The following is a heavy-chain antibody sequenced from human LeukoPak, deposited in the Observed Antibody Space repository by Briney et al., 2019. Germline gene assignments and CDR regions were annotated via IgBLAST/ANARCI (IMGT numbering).Heavy chain of an antibody. CDR2: VYNSGST. Sequence: SETLSLTCNVSGASISSYYWSWIRQPPGEGLEWIGYVYNSGSTNYNPSLMSRVTMSVDTSKNQFSLRLSSVTAADTAVYYCAIGYDSSGHYSEYFQHWGQGTLVTVSS. D-gene: IGHD3-22*01. CDR3: AIGYDSSGHYSEYFQH. CDR1: GASISSYY. J-gene: IGHJ1*01. V-gene: IGHV4-59*01.